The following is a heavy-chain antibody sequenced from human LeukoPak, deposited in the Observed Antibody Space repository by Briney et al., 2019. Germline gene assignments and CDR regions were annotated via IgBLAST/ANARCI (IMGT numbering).Heavy chain of an antibody. CDR1: GFTFSSYG. CDR3: ARDKNYYGSGSPSLDAFDI. J-gene: IGHJ3*02. Sequence: GGSLRLSCVASGFTFSSYGMHWVRQAPGKGLEWVALIWYDGSNLYYADSVKGRFTISKDSSKNTLYLHMNSLRAEDTAVYYCARDKNYYGSGSPSLDAFDIWGQGTMVTVSS. CDR2: IWYDGSNL. D-gene: IGHD3-10*01. V-gene: IGHV3-33*08.